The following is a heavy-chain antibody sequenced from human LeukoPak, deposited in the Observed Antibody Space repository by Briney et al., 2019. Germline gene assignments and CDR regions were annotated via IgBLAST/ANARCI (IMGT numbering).Heavy chain of an antibody. D-gene: IGHD6-13*01. J-gene: IGHJ4*02. CDR2: INPNSGGT. Sequence: ASVKVTCKASGGTFSSYAISWVRQAPGQGLEWMGWINPNSGGTNYAQKFQGRVTMTRDTSISTAYMELSRLKSDDTAVYYCARDLIAAAGSPGDYWGQGTLVTVSS. CDR3: ARDLIAAAGSPGDY. V-gene: IGHV1-2*02. CDR1: GGTFSSYA.